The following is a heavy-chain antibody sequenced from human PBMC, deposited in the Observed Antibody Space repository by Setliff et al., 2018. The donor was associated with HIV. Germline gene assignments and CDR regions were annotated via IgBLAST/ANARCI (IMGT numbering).Heavy chain of an antibody. CDR3: AKDSSPSWSPFDY. J-gene: IGHJ4*02. D-gene: IGHD6-13*01. CDR1: GFTFSSYA. Sequence: GESLKISCAASGFTFSSYAMHWVRQAPGKGLEWVAVIWYDGSNTHYADSVKGRFTISRDNSRNTLYLYMSSLIPEDTAVYYCAKDSSPSWSPFDYWGQGTLVTVSS. CDR2: IWYDGSNT. V-gene: IGHV3-30*02.